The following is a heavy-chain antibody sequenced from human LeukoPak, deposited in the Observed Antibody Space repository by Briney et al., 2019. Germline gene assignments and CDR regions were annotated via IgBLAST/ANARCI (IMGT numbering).Heavy chain of an antibody. CDR2: VYYRGTT. CDR1: GGSIITSSYY. J-gene: IGHJ4*02. V-gene: IGHV4-39*01. D-gene: IGHD6-13*01. Sequence: PSETLSLTCDVSGGSIITSSYYWDWVRQPPGKGLEWIGSVYYRGTTYYNPSLESRVTLSVDTSKNQFSLKLSSVTAADTAVYYCAGGQGAAADDYWGQGTLVTVSS. CDR3: AGGQGAAADDY.